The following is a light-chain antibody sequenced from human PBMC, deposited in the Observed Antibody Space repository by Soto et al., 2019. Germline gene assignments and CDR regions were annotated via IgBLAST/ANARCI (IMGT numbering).Light chain of an antibody. CDR3: QNYNSAPLFT. Sequence: DIQMTQSPSSLSASVGDRVTITCRASQGISNYLAWYQQKPGKVPKLLIYAASTLQSGVPSRFSGSGSGTDFTLTINSLQPEDVATYYCQNYNSAPLFTFGPGTKVDIK. V-gene: IGKV1-27*01. J-gene: IGKJ3*01. CDR2: AAS. CDR1: QGISNY.